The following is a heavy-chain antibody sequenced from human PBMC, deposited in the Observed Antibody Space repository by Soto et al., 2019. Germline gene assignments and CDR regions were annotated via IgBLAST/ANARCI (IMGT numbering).Heavy chain of an antibody. CDR2: INWNGGST. CDR3: ARDQRSYRRGWRQGFDS. Sequence: GGSLRLSCAASGFTCDDYGMSWVRQAPGKGLEWVSGINWNGGSTGYADSVKGRFTISRDNAKNSLYLQMNSLRAEDTALYYCARDQRSYRRGWRQGFDSSGQGTLVTVSS. D-gene: IGHD6-19*01. CDR1: GFTCDDYG. J-gene: IGHJ5*01. V-gene: IGHV3-20*04.